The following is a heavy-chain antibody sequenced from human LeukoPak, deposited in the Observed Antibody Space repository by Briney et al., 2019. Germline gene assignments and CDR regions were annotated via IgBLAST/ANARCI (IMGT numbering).Heavy chain of an antibody. D-gene: IGHD5-18*01. CDR2: ISSSSSYI. CDR1: GFTFSSYS. V-gene: IGHV3-21*01. Sequence: NPGGSLRLSCAASGFTFSSYSMNWVRQAPGKGLEWVSSISSSSSYIYYADSVKGRFTISRDNAKNSLYLQMNSLRAEDTAVYYCARGRGYSYGPTLDYWGQGTLVTVSS. CDR3: ARGRGYSYGPTLDY. J-gene: IGHJ4*02.